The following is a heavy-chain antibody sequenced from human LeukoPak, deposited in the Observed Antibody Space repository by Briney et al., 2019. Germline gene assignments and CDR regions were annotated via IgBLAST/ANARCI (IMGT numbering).Heavy chain of an antibody. CDR3: ARGAYYDILTGYYLPDYFDY. CDR1: GGTFSGYY. V-gene: IGHV4-34*01. CDR2: INHSGST. J-gene: IGHJ4*02. Sequence: PSETLSLTCAVYGGTFSGYYWSWIRQPPGKGLEWIGEINHSGSTNYNPSLKSRVTISIDTSKNQFSLKLSSVTAADTAVYYCARGAYYDILTGYYLPDYFDYWGQGTLVTDSS. D-gene: IGHD3-9*01.